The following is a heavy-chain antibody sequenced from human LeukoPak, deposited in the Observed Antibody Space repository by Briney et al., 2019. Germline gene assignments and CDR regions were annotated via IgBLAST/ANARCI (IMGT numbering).Heavy chain of an antibody. CDR2: ISSSSSYI. CDR1: GFTFSSYS. J-gene: IGHJ3*02. D-gene: IGHD3-10*01. Sequence: PGGSLRLSCAASGFTFSSYSMNWVRQAPGKGLEWVSSISSSSSYIYYADSVKGRFTISRDNAKNSLYLQMNSLRAEDTALYYCAKDIYPLYYYGSGSCFDIWGQGTMVTVSS. CDR3: AKDIYPLYYYGSGSCFDI. V-gene: IGHV3-21*04.